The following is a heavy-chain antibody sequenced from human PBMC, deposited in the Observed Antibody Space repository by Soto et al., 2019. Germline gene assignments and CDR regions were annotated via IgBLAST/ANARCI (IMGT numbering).Heavy chain of an antibody. CDR3: ARSVECRDGVCYRGSYAHYYGMDV. CDR1: GDTFSRDV. CDR2: IIPLSGTT. Sequence: QVHLEQSGGEVKKPGSSVTVSCKTSGDTFSRDVITWVRQASGQGLEWLGQIIPLSGTTNYAERFQGRVTITADESSHSVQLELSSLRFEDTAVYYCARSVECRDGVCYRGSYAHYYGMDVWGQGTTVTVSS. D-gene: IGHD2-8*01. V-gene: IGHV1-69*01. J-gene: IGHJ6*02.